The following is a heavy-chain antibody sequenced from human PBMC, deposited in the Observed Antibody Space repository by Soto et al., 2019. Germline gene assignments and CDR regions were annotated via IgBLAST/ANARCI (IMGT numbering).Heavy chain of an antibody. CDR2: TTAYNGDT. J-gene: IGHJ4*02. D-gene: IGHD3-16*02. Sequence: QVQLLQSGAEVRKPGASVKVSCKTSGYIFTLFGISWVRQAPGQGLEWMGWTTAYNGDTKYAQKFQGRVTLTTDTATSTAYMQLTGLRSDDTAEYFCARVGQYRYFDYWGQGTLVTVSS. CDR3: ARVGQYRYFDY. CDR1: GYIFTLFG. V-gene: IGHV1-18*01.